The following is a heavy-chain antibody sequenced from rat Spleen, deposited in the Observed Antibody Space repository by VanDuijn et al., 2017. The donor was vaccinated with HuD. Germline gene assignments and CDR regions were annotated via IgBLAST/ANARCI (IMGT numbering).Heavy chain of an antibody. D-gene: IGHD1-10*01. J-gene: IGHJ3*01. V-gene: IGHV5-25*01. CDR3: ARHGIYNNYGWFAY. Sequence: EVQLVESGGGLVQPGRPLKISCVDSRLNYSNYDMAWVRQAPTKGLEWVASISTGGGNTYYRDSVKGRFTISRDNAKSTLYLQMDSLRSEDTATYYCARHGIYNNYGWFAYWGQGTLVTVSS. CDR1: RLNYSNYD. CDR2: ISTGGGNT.